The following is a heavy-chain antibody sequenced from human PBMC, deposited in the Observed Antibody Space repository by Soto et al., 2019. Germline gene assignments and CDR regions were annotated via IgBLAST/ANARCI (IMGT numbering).Heavy chain of an antibody. V-gene: IGHV3-33*01. Sequence: GGSLRLSCVASGFSFSIYGMHCVRQAPGKGLEWVSVIWTDGENKYYADSVKGRFTISRDNSKSTLFLQMNSLRGEDTAVYYCARALEPYDFCDGLGSWGHGTVVTVSS. D-gene: IGHD3-3*01. J-gene: IGHJ5*01. CDR2: IWTDGENK. CDR3: ARALEPYDFCDGLGS. CDR1: GFSFSIYG.